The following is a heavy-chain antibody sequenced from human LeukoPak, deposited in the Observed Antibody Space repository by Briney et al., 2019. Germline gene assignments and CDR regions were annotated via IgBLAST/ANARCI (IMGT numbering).Heavy chain of an antibody. J-gene: IGHJ4*02. CDR2: IYYSGST. CDR1: GGSISSYY. D-gene: IGHD6-19*01. Sequence: SETLSLTCTVSGGSISSYYWSWIRQPPGKGLEWIGYIYYSGSTNYNPSLKSRVTISVDTSKNQFSLKLSSVTAADTAVYYCAGVGAYSSGWYGGYWGQGTLVTVSS. CDR3: AGVGAYSSGWYGGY. V-gene: IGHV4-59*01.